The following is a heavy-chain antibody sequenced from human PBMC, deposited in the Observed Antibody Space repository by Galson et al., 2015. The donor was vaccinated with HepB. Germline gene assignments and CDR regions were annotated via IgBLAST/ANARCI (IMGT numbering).Heavy chain of an antibody. CDR1: GYTFTSYG. D-gene: IGHD1-1*01. V-gene: IGHV1-18*04. CDR2: ISAYNGNT. J-gene: IGHJ6*02. Sequence: SVKVSCKASGYTFTSYGISWVRQAPGQGLEWMGWISAYNGNTNYAQKFQGRVTMTRDTSTSTVYMELNSLRSEDTAVYYCASLAGTTREQDYGMDVWGQGTTVTVSS. CDR3: ASLAGTTREQDYGMDV.